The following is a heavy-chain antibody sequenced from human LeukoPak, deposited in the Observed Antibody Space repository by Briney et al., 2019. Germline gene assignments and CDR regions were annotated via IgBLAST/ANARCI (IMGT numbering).Heavy chain of an antibody. J-gene: IGHJ5*02. Sequence: ASVKVSCKVSGYTLTELSMHWVRQAPGKGLEWMGGFDPEDGETIYAQKFQGRVTMTEDTSTDTAFMELGSLRSEDTAVYYCATVRSYNWNGGGWFDPWGQGTLVTVSS. CDR2: FDPEDGET. V-gene: IGHV1-24*01. CDR3: ATVRSYNWNGGGWFDP. D-gene: IGHD1-1*01. CDR1: GYTLTELS.